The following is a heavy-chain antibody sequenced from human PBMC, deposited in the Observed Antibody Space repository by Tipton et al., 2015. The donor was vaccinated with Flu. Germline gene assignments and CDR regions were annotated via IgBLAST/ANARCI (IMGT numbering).Heavy chain of an antibody. CDR2: VSNSGSI. CDR3: ARGNGDANTYLDS. V-gene: IGHV4-59*12. Sequence: TLSLTCTVSGGAISSWCWSWIRQAPGKGLEWIGCVSNSGSINYNPSLKSRVTVSVDTSKNQFSLKLKSVTAADTAVYYCARGNGDANTYLDSWGQGTLVTVSS. D-gene: IGHD2-8*01. J-gene: IGHJ4*02. CDR1: GGAISSWC.